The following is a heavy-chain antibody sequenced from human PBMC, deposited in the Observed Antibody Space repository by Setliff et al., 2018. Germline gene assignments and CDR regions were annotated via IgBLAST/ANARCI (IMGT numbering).Heavy chain of an antibody. CDR2: ISYSGIT. Sequence: SETLSLTCNVSGASVSSHYWDWIRQPPGKGLEWIGFISYSGITTYNVSLKSRVSISVDKPTNTLYMELGSLRSEDTAVYFCARAHCIGGYCYYGYFQYWGQGTLVTVSS. CDR1: GASVSSHY. D-gene: IGHD2-21*02. CDR3: ARAHCIGGYCYYGYFQY. V-gene: IGHV4-59*02. J-gene: IGHJ1*01.